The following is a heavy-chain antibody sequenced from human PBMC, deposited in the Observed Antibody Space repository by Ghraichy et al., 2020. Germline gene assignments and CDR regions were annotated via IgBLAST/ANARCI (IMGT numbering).Heavy chain of an antibody. D-gene: IGHD2-8*01. J-gene: IGHJ6*02. CDR3: ARDRSVMVYGAYGMDV. CDR1: GFTVSSNY. CDR2: IYSGGST. Sequence: GGSLRLSCAASGFTVSSNYMSWVRQAPGKGLEWVSVIYSGGSTYYADSVKGRFTISRDNSKNTLYLQMNSLRAEDTAVYYCARDRSVMVYGAYGMDVWGQGTTDTVSS. V-gene: IGHV3-53*01.